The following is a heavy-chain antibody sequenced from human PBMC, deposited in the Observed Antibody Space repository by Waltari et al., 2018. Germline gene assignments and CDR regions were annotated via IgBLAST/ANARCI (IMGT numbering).Heavy chain of an antibody. CDR2: IWYDGRNK. CDR3: AKALRPGYSSSWYFDY. D-gene: IGHD6-13*01. V-gene: IGHV3-33*06. J-gene: IGHJ4*02. CDR1: GFTFSSYG. Sequence: QVQLVESGGGVVQPGRSLRLSCAASGFTFSSYGMHWVRQAPGKGLEWVAVIWYDGRNKYYADSVKGRFTISRDNSKNTLYLQMNSLRAEDTAVYYCAKALRPGYSSSWYFDYWGQGTLVTVSS.